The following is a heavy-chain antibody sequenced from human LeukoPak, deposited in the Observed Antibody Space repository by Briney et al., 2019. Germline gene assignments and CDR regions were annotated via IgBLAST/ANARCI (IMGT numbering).Heavy chain of an antibody. CDR2: ITVSGGGS. J-gene: IGHJ2*01. CDR1: GFTFSSYS. V-gene: IGHV3-23*01. Sequence: GGSLRLSCAASGFTFSSYSMNWVRQAPGKGLEWVSSITVSGGGSTYVDSVKGRFSISRDNSKNTLYLQMNSLRAEDTAVYYCAKNLLGSAAYSWYFDLWGRGTLVTVSS. CDR3: AKNLLGSAAYSWYFDL. D-gene: IGHD2-15*01.